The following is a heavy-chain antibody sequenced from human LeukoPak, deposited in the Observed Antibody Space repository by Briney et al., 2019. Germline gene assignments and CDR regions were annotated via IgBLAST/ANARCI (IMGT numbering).Heavy chain of an antibody. V-gene: IGHV1-2*02. J-gene: IGHJ2*01. CDR1: GYTFTGYY. CDR2: INPNSGGT. Sequence: PSASVKVSCKASGYTFTGYYMHWVRQAPGQGLEWMGWINPNSGGTNYAQKFQGRVTMTRDTSISTAYMELSRLRSDDTAVYYCARDLGYDFWSGYSNWYFDLWGRGTLVTVSS. D-gene: IGHD3-3*01. CDR3: ARDLGYDFWSGYSNWYFDL.